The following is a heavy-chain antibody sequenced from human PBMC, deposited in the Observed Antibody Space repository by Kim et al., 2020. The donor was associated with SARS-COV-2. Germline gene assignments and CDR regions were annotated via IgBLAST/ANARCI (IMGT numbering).Heavy chain of an antibody. J-gene: IGHJ4*02. CDR3: ARGSPVYYVILTGYYRDY. V-gene: IGHV1-46*01. D-gene: IGHD3-9*01. Sequence: ASVKVSCKASGYTFTSYDMHWVRQAPGQGLEWMGIINPSVGSTSYAQKFQGRVTMTTDASTSTVYMELSSLRSEDTAVYYCARGSPVYYVILTGYYRDYWGQGTLVTVSS. CDR2: INPSVGST. CDR1: GYTFTSYD.